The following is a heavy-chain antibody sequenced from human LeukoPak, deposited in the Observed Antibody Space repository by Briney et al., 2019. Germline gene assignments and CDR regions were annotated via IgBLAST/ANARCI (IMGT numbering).Heavy chain of an antibody. V-gene: IGHV3-9*01. CDR1: GFTFDDYA. CDR3: AKGSIAAAGSAGWFDP. Sequence: PGGSLRLSCAASGFTFDDYAMHWVRQAPGEGLEWVSGISWNSGSIGYADSVKGRFTISRDSAKNSLYLQMNSLRAEDTALYYCAKGSIAAAGSAGWFDPWGQGTLVTVSS. J-gene: IGHJ5*02. CDR2: ISWNSGSI. D-gene: IGHD6-13*01.